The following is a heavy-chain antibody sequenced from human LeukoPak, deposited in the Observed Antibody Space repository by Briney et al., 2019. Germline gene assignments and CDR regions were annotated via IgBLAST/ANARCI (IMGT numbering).Heavy chain of an antibody. V-gene: IGHV4-59*08. CDR2: VYNSGST. CDR3: ARAGDIVDYYDSSGSSFDY. D-gene: IGHD3-22*01. Sequence: SETLSLTCTVSGGPITNYHWTWIRQPPGKGLEYIGYVYNSGSTYYNPSLKSRVTISVDTSKNQFSLKLSSVTAADTAVYYCARAGDIVDYYDSSGSSFDYWGQGTLVTVSS. CDR1: GGPITNYH. J-gene: IGHJ4*02.